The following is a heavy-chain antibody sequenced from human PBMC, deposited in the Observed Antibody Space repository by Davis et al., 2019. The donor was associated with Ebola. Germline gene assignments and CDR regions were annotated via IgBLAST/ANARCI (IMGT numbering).Heavy chain of an antibody. Sequence: MPSETLSLTCTVSGGSISSYYWRWIRQPPGKGLEWVGYIYSSGSTTYNPSLKSRVTISVDTSKNQFSLKLSSVTAADTAVYYCARVRQLWLPFDYWGQGTLVTVSS. CDR3: ARVRQLWLPFDY. V-gene: IGHV4-59*12. D-gene: IGHD5-18*01. CDR1: GGSISSYY. J-gene: IGHJ4*02. CDR2: IYSSGST.